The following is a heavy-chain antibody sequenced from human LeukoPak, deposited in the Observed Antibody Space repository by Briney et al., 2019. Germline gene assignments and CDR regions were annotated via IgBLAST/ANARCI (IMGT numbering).Heavy chain of an antibody. CDR3: ARWGGRNYGREDY. V-gene: IGHV1-2*02. Sequence: GASVKVSCKASGYPFTDYYIHWVRQAPGQGLEWMGWINPNSGGTKYAQKFQGRVTLTRDTSISTAYMELKRLTSDDTAVYFCARWGGRNYGREDYWGQGSLVTVSS. CDR2: INPNSGGT. J-gene: IGHJ4*02. CDR1: GYPFTDYY. D-gene: IGHD4-11*01.